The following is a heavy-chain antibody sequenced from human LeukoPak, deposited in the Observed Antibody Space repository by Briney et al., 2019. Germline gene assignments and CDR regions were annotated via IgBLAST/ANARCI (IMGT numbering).Heavy chain of an antibody. CDR3: AKDRHSYESSGFDY. CDR1: GFSFNNFA. J-gene: IGHJ4*02. CDR2: ISGSGGSS. Sequence: PGGSLRLSYAASGFSFNNFAVSRVRQAPGKGLEWVSAISGSGGSSYYADSVRGRVTISRDNSKNTLYLQMNSLRVEDTAVYYCAKDRHSYESSGFDYWGQGTLVTVSS. V-gene: IGHV3-23*01. D-gene: IGHD3-22*01.